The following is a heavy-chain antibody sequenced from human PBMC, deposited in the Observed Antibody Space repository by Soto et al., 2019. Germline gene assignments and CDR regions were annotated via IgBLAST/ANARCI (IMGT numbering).Heavy chain of an antibody. CDR3: ARDLWGYCGTDCYPLDV. Sequence: SETLSLTCTVSGGSISSYYWSWIRQPPGKGLEWIGYMYNTGSTVYDPSLKSRVTISVDTSKNQFSLKLNAVTAADTAVYYCARDLWGYCGTDCYPLDVWGQGTTVT. J-gene: IGHJ6*02. CDR2: MYNTGST. V-gene: IGHV4-59*01. CDR1: GGSISSYY. D-gene: IGHD2-21*02.